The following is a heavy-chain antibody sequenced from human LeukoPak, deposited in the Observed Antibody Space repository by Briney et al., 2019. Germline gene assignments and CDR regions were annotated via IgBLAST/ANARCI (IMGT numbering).Heavy chain of an antibody. V-gene: IGHV4-34*01. D-gene: IGHD3-22*01. J-gene: IGHJ5*02. Sequence: SETLSLTCAVHGGSFSGYYWSWIRQPPGKGLEWIGEINHSGSTNYNPSLKSRVTISVDTSKNQFSLKLSSVTAADTAVYYCARGKGLDWFDPWGQGTLVTVSS. CDR3: ARGKGLDWFDP. CDR2: INHSGST. CDR1: GGSFSGYY.